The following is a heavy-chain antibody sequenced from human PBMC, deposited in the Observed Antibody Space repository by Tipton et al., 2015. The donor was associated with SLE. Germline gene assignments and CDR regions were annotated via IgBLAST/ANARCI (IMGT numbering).Heavy chain of an antibody. D-gene: IGHD4-17*01. J-gene: IGHJ6*02. CDR2: TYFSGST. CDR1: GGSISSSDDY. Sequence: TLSLTCTVSGGSISSSDDYWGWIRQSPGKELEWIGSTYFSGSTYYNPSLESRISISVDTSKNQFSLKLSSVTAADTAVYYCARAGGSATVTTSGYYGMDVWGQGTTVTVSS. V-gene: IGHV4-39*07. CDR3: ARAGGSATVTTSGYYGMDV.